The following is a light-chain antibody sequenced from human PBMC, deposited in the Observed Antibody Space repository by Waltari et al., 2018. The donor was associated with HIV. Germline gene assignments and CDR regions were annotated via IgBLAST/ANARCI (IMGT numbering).Light chain of an antibody. CDR2: ANN. J-gene: IGLJ2*01. CDR3: QSYDSTLRVV. V-gene: IGLV1-40*01. Sequence: QPVLTHPPSVSGAPGQRVTIPCPRSCSHLGAPYARPWYQQLPGTAPKLLIYANNNRPSGVPDRFSGSKSGTSASLAITGLQAEDEADYYCQSYDSTLRVVFGGGTKLTVL. CDR1: CSHLGAPYA.